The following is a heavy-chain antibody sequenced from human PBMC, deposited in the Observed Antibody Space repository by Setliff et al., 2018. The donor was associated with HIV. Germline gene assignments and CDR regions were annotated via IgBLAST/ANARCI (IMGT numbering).Heavy chain of an antibody. CDR3: ARAHIGIAARWSGWFDP. D-gene: IGHD6-6*01. J-gene: IGHJ5*02. CDR1: GGSVSSKSFY. V-gene: IGHV4-39*07. Sequence: NPSETLSLTCTVSGGSVSSKSFYWGWIRQPPGRGLEWIGSIYYSGSTYYNPSLKSRVTISVDTSKNQFSLKLISVTAADTAVYYCARAHIGIAARWSGWFDPWGQGTLVTVSS. CDR2: IYYSGST.